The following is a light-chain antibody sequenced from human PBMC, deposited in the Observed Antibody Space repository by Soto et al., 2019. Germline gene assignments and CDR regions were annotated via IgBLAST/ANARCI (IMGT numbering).Light chain of an antibody. J-gene: IGLJ1*01. CDR2: DVS. V-gene: IGLV2-14*01. CDR1: SGDVGTYNY. CDR3: SSYTSNSTGV. Sequence: QSALTQPASVSGSPGQSIIISCTGTSGDVGTYNYVSWYQQHPGKAPKLMIYDVSNRPSGVSNRFSGSKSGNTASLTISGLQAEDEADYYCSSYTSNSTGVFGTGTNLTVL.